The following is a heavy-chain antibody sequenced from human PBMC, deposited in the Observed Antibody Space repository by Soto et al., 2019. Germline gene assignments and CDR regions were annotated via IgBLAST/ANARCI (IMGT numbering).Heavy chain of an antibody. CDR1: GFTVSSNY. CDR3: ATSYYFDHIQH. J-gene: IGHJ1*01. Sequence: EVQLVETGGGLMQPGGSLRLSCAASGFTVSSNYMSWVRKAPGQGLEWVSVIYSGGSTYYADSVKRRFTISRDNSKNTLYLQMNSLRAEDTAVYYSATSYYFDHIQHWGQGTLVTVSS. CDR2: IYSGGST. V-gene: IGHV3-53*02. D-gene: IGHD3-22*01.